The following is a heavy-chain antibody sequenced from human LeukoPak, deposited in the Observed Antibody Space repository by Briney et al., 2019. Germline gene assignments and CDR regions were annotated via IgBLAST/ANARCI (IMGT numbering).Heavy chain of an antibody. CDR3: ARPDDFWSGYYID. CDR2: INSDGSST. CDR1: GFTFSSYW. V-gene: IGHV3-74*01. D-gene: IGHD3-3*01. Sequence: PGRSLRLSCAASGFTFSSYWMHWVRQAPGKGLVWVSRINSDGSSTSYADSVKGRFTISRDNAKNTLYLQMNSLRAEDTAVYYCARPDDFWSGYYIDWGQGTLVTVSS. J-gene: IGHJ4*02.